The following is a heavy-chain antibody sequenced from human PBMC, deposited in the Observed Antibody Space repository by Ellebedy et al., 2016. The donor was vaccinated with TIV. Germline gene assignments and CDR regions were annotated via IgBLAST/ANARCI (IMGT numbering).Heavy chain of an antibody. CDR3: ATRDYDLWSGVSYYYYMDV. J-gene: IGHJ6*03. V-gene: IGHV3-30*14. Sequence: GESLKISXAVSGFSFRTYAMHWVRQAPGKGLEWVAVISYDGSNKYYADSVKGRFTISRDNSKNTLYLQMNSLRAEDTAVYYCATRDYDLWSGVSYYYYMDVWGEGTTVTVSS. CDR1: GFSFRTYA. CDR2: ISYDGSNK. D-gene: IGHD3-3*01.